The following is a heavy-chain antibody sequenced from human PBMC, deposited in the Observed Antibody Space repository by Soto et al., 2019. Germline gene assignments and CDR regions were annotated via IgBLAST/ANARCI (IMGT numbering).Heavy chain of an antibody. Sequence: QVQLVQSGAEVKKPGSSVKVSCKASGGTFSSYAISWVRQAPGQGLEWMGGIIPIFGTANYAQKFQGRVTITADESTSTAYMELSSLRSEDTAVYYCARDFRGVVPAVIPKYYGMDVWGQGTTVTVSS. CDR2: IIPIFGTA. D-gene: IGHD2-2*02. CDR3: ARDFRGVVPAVIPKYYGMDV. CDR1: GGTFSSYA. J-gene: IGHJ6*02. V-gene: IGHV1-69*01.